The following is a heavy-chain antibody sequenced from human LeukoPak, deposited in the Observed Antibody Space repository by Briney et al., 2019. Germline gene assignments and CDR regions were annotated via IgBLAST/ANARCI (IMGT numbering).Heavy chain of an antibody. CDR3: AREGVTDFDY. J-gene: IGHJ4*02. D-gene: IGHD2-21*02. CDR1: GFTFSSYW. V-gene: IGHV3-7*01. CDR2: IKQDGSEK. Sequence: GGSLRLSCAASGFTFSSYWMNWVRQAPGKGLEWVANIKQDGSEKFYVDSVKGRFTISRDNAKNSLYLQMNSLRAEDTAVYYCAREGVTDFDYWAREPWSPSPQ.